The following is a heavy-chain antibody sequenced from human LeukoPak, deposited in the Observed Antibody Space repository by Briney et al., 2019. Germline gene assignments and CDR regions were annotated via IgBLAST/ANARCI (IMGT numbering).Heavy chain of an antibody. CDR3: VKGRRRGYAYGTLES. J-gene: IGHJ4*02. CDR2: TRMDGAHT. Sequence: GGSLRLSCAASTFTLDYYSMYWDRPRQEKGMEWVYLTRMDGAHTFYADSVKGRFTISRDNNKNSLYLQMNGLRTDDTGLYYCVKGRRRGYAYGTLESWGQGTLVTVSS. CDR1: TFTLDYYS. V-gene: IGHV3-43*01. D-gene: IGHD5-18*01.